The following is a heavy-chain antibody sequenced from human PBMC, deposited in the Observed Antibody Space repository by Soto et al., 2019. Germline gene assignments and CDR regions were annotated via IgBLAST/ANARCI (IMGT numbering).Heavy chain of an antibody. D-gene: IGHD3-16*02. CDR3: GRQRYTSVGLTDRIYHYYSVLDF. V-gene: IGHV4-59*08. Sequence: SETLSLTCSVSGGSISNYYCSWFRQPPGKGLEWIGHMHYGGNSDYNPSLRSRVTMSVDTSKNQFSLNLSSVTAADTALYFCGRQRYTSVGLTDRIYHYYSVLDFGVQGTTDTVSS. J-gene: IGHJ6*01. CDR2: MHYGGNS. CDR1: GGSISNYY.